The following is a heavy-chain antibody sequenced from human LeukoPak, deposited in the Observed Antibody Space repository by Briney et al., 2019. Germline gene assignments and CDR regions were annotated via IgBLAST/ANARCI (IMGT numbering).Heavy chain of an antibody. Sequence: ASVKVSCKASGYTFTSYGISWVRQAPGQGLEWMGWIGAYNGNTNYAQKLQGRVTMTTDTSTSTAYMELRSLRSDDTAVYYCARDRLTPPDSSGYYYVEPYFDYWGQGTVVTVSS. D-gene: IGHD3-22*01. V-gene: IGHV1-18*01. CDR3: ARDRLTPPDSSGYYYVEPYFDY. CDR1: GYTFTSYG. CDR2: IGAYNGNT. J-gene: IGHJ4*02.